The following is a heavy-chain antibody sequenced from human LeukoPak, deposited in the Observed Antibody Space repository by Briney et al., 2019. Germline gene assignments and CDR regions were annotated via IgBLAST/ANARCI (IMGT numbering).Heavy chain of an antibody. CDR2: IWYDGSNK. J-gene: IGHJ4*02. V-gene: IGHV3-33*06. CDR1: GIVFSNTA. Sequence: GGSLRLSCAASGIVFSNTAMNWARQSPGRGLEWVAVIWYDGSNKYYADSVKGRFTISRDNSKNTLYLQMNSLRAEDTAVYYCAKDQARNYYDSSGFDYWGQGTLVTVSS. D-gene: IGHD3-22*01. CDR3: AKDQARNYYDSSGFDY.